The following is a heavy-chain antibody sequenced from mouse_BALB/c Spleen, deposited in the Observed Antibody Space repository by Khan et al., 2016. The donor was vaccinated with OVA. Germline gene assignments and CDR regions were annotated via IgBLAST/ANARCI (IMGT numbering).Heavy chain of an antibody. J-gene: IGHJ3*01. V-gene: IGHV1-4*01. CDR1: GYTFTSYT. CDR3: VRGGAYYRNDGGFAY. Sequence: QIQLVQSGAELARPAPSVKMSCKVSGYTFTSYTIHWIKLRPGQGLEWIGYINPSNGYTNYNQKFKDKATLTADKSSTPAYMQLSSLTSDDSAVXASVRGGAYYRNDGGFAYWGQGTLVTVSA. CDR2: INPSNGYT. D-gene: IGHD2-14*01.